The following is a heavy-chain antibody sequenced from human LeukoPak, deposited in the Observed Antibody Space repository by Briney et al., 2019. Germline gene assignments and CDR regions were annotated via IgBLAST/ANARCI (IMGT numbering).Heavy chain of an antibody. CDR1: GGSIIGSY. CDR2: VYNTVDM. J-gene: IGHJ4*02. CDR3: ARSRNYDSSGYNPTHYFDS. Sequence: SETLSLTCSVSGGSIIGSYWTSIRQSPGKGLEWIGYVYNTVDMNYNPSLQSRVTISVDMSKNHVSLRLNSVTAADTAIYYCARSRNYDSSGYNPTHYFDSWGQGALVTVSS. V-gene: IGHV4-59*01. D-gene: IGHD3-22*01.